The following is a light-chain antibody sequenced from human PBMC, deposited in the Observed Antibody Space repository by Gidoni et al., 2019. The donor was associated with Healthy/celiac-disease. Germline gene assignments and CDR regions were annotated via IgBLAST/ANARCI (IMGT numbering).Light chain of an antibody. J-gene: IGKJ1*01. CDR2: DAS. CDR1: QSVSSY. Sequence: DIVLPQSPATLSLSPGERATLSCRASQSVSSYLAWYQQKPGQAPRLLIYDASNRATGIPARFSGSGSGTDFTLTISSLEPEEFAVYYCQQRSNWPTWTFGQGTKVEIK. CDR3: QQRSNWPTWT. V-gene: IGKV3-11*01.